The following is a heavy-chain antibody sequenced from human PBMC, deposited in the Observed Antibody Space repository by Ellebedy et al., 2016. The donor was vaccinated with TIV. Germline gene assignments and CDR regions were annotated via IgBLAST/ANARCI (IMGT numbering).Heavy chain of an antibody. CDR1: GFNFRSYW. CDR3: ARRASYGDYAVQVNPWFDP. Sequence: PGGSLRLSCAVSGFNFRSYWMTWVRQAPGKGLEWVAKIRQEGDEIYYVESVKGRFTISRDNAKNSLFPQMNSLRVEDTAVYYCARRASYGDYAVQVNPWFDPWGQGTLVTVSS. J-gene: IGHJ5*02. D-gene: IGHD4-17*01. V-gene: IGHV3-7*01. CDR2: IRQEGDEI.